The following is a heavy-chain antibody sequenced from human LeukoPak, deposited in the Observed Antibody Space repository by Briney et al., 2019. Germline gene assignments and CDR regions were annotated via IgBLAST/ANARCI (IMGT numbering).Heavy chain of an antibody. V-gene: IGHV4-34*01. Sequence: PSETLSLTCAVYGGSFSGYYWSWIRQPPGKGLEWIGEINHSGSTNYNPSLKSRVTISVDTSKNQFSLKLSSVTAADTAVYYCARGYGGFDYWGQGTLVTVSS. D-gene: IGHD3-10*01. CDR1: GGSFSGYY. CDR2: INHSGST. J-gene: IGHJ4*02. CDR3: ARGYGGFDY.